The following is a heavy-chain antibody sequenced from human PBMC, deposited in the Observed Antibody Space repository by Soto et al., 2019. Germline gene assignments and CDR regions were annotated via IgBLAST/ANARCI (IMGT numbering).Heavy chain of an antibody. V-gene: IGHV1-46*03. CDR2: VNPSGGST. D-gene: IGHD5-18*01. Sequence: QVQLVQSGAEVKKPGASVKVSCKASGYTFTSYDIHWVRQAPGQGLEWMGRVNPSGGSTNYPQKLQGRVTSTRDASTSTVYMELSSLSSEDTALYYCSRAGYDWYFDLWGRGTLVTVSS. CDR3: SRAGYDWYFDL. J-gene: IGHJ2*01. CDR1: GYTFTSYD.